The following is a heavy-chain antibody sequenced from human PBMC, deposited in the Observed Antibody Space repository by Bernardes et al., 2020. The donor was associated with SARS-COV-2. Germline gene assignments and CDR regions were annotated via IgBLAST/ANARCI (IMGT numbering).Heavy chain of an antibody. V-gene: IGHV3-21*01. CDR1: GFTFSSYS. CDR3: AREGPGYSSSVDV. CDR2: ISSSSSYI. J-gene: IGHJ6*02. Sequence: GGSLRLSCAASGFTFSSYSMNWVRQAPGKGLEWVSSISSSSSYIYYAESVKGRFTISRDNAKNSLYLQMNSLRAEDTAVYYCAREGPGYSSSVDVWGQGTTVTVSS. D-gene: IGHD6-13*01.